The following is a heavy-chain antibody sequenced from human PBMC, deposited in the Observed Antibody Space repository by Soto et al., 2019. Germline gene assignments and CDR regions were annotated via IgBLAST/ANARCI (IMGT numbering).Heavy chain of an antibody. CDR2: IVSDGSAI. J-gene: IGHJ3*02. Sequence: VGSLRLSCAVSGFPFSFYGFHWVRQSPGKGLEWLGVIVSDGSAIYHADSLEGRFFISRDNSKDVLYLQMNSLRVEDTAVYYCARDDAFDNENGFDMWGQGTMVTVSS. CDR3: ARDDAFDNENGFDM. V-gene: IGHV3-33*01. D-gene: IGHD3-3*02. CDR1: GFPFSFYG.